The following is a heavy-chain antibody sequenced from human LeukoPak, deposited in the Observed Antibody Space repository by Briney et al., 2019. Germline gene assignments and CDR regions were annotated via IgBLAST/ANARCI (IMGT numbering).Heavy chain of an antibody. CDR2: IYYSGST. V-gene: IGHV4-38-2*02. CDR3: ARVIVGATRLGYAFDI. J-gene: IGHJ3*02. CDR1: GYSISSSYY. D-gene: IGHD1-26*01. Sequence: SETLSLTCTVSGYSISSSYYWGWIRQPPGKGLEWIGSIYYSGSTYYNPSLKSRVTISVDTSKNQFSLKLSSVTAADTAVYYCARVIVGATRLGYAFDIWGQGTMVTVSS.